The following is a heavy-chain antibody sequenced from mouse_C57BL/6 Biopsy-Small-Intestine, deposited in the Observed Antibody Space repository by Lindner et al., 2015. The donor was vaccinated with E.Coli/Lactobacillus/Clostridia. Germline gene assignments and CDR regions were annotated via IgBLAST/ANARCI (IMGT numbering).Heavy chain of an antibody. V-gene: IGHV1-64*01. CDR3: AREAVSATALGWVDP. Sequence: SVKVFCKASGYTFIAYYMFWVRQAPGQGLEWMGWVDPRSGIPHYARQFQGRVALTRDMSTSTVYMELSGLKSEDTAVYYCAREAVSATALGWVDPWGQGTLVTVSS. CDR2: VDPRSGIP. CDR1: GYTFIAYY. J-gene: IGHJ4*01. D-gene: IGHD6-2*01.